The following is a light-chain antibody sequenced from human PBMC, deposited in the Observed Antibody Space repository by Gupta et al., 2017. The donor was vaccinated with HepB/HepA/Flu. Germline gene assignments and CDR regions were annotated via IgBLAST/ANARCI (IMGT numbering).Light chain of an antibody. CDR2: KIS. J-gene: IGKJ2*04. CDR3: MQATQLRS. Sequence: DIVMTQTPLFLPVTLGQPASISCRSSQSLVNRDGNTYLTWLQQRPGQPPRLLIYKISKRFSGVAGRFSGSGAGTDFTLHISRVEAEDVGVYYCMQATQLRSFGQGTKLEIK. V-gene: IGKV2-24*01. CDR1: QSLVNRDGNTY.